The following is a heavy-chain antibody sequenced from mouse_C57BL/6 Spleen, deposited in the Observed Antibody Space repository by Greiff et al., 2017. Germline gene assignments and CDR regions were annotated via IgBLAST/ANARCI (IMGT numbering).Heavy chain of an antibody. D-gene: IGHD1-1*01. CDR1: GFTFSSYG. CDR2: ISSGGSYT. V-gene: IGHV5-6*01. CDR3: ARHYYGSSYDFDV. Sequence: EVQRVESGGDLVKPGGSLKLSCAASGFTFSSYGMSWVRQTPDKRLEWVATISSGGSYTYYPDSVKGRFTISRDNAKNTLYLQMSSLKSEDTAMYYCARHYYGSSYDFDVWGTGTTVTVSS. J-gene: IGHJ1*03.